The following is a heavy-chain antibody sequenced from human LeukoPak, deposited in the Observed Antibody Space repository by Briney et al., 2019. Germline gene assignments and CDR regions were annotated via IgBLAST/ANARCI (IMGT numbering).Heavy chain of an antibody. CDR3: ARERRIQLWFFGMDV. CDR2: ITDSGSTI. Sequence: GGSLRLSCAASGSTVNDYNMNWVRQAPGKGLEWVAFITDSGSTIYYADSVKGRFTISRDNAKNSLYLQMNSLRAEDTAVYYCARERRIQLWFFGMDVWGQGTTVTVSS. CDR1: GSTVNDYN. D-gene: IGHD5-18*01. V-gene: IGHV3-21*01. J-gene: IGHJ6*02.